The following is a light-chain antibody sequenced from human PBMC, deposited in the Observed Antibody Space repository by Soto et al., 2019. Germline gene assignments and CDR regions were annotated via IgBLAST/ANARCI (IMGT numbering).Light chain of an antibody. CDR2: GAS. J-gene: IGKJ4*01. V-gene: IGKV3-20*01. CDR1: QSVSSH. CDR3: QQYGNSPPLT. Sequence: IVLTQSPGTLTLSPGERATLSCSASQSVSSHLAWYQQRPGQAPRLLIYGASSRATGIPDRFSGSGSGTGFTLTISRLEPEDFALYYCQQYGNSPPLTFGGGNKVEIK.